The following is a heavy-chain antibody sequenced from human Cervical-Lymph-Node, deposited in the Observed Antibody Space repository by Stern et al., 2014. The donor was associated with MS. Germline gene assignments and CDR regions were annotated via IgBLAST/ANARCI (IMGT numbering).Heavy chain of an antibody. CDR2: IYPGYSDT. CDR1: GNSFTAKG. J-gene: IGHJ4*02. D-gene: IGHD4-17*01. CDR3: ARDYGDYAFDY. Sequence: EVQLVQSGAEVKKPGESLKISWKGSGNSFTAKGIPWVLQMPGKVLEWMGIIYPGYSDTRYSPSFQGQVTISADKSISTAYLQWSSLKASDTAMYYCARDYGDYAFDYWGQGTLVTVSS. V-gene: IGHV5-51*01.